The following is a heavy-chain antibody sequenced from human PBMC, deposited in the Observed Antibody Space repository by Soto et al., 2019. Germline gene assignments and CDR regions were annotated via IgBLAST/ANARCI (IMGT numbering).Heavy chain of an antibody. V-gene: IGHV3-7*01. CDR1: GFTFSSYW. D-gene: IGHD3-9*01. CDR2: IKQDGSEK. CDR3: ARDAYYDILTGYWFDAFDI. J-gene: IGHJ3*02. Sequence: GGSLRLSCAASGFTFSSYWMSWVRQAPGKGLEWVANIKQDGSEKYYVDSVKGRFTISRDNAKNSLYLQMNSLRAEDTAVYYCARDAYYDILTGYWFDAFDIWGQGTMVTVSS.